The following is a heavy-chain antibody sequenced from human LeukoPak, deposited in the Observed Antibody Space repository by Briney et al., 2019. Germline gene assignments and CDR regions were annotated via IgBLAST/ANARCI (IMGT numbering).Heavy chain of an antibody. D-gene: IGHD3-10*01. Sequence: GGSLRLSCDASGFIFSDYYMSWVRQAPGKGLEWVSGINWNGGSTGYADSLKGRFTISRDNAKNSLYLQMNSLRAEDTALYYCARGGFTMIRGVLPYLDYWGQGTLIAVSS. CDR3: ARGGFTMIRGVLPYLDY. J-gene: IGHJ4*02. V-gene: IGHV3-20*04. CDR1: GFIFSDYY. CDR2: INWNGGST.